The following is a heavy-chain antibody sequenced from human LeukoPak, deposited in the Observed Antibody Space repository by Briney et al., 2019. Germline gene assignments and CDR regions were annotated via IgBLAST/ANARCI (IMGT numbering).Heavy chain of an antibody. J-gene: IGHJ5*02. Sequence: SVKVSCKASGGTFSSYAISWVRQAPGQELEWMGRIIPILGIANYAQKFQGRVTITADKSTSTAYMELSSLRSEDTAVYYCARADTMVRGIRNWFDPWGQGTLVTVSS. CDR2: IIPILGIA. CDR1: GGTFSSYA. D-gene: IGHD3-10*01. CDR3: ARADTMVRGIRNWFDP. V-gene: IGHV1-69*04.